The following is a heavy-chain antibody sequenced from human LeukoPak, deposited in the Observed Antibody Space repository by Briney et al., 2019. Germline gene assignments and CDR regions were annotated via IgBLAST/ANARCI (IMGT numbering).Heavy chain of an antibody. J-gene: IGHJ4*02. CDR3: AKDSYSKGDF. D-gene: IGHD6-13*01. Sequence: GGSLRLSCAASGFTFSNFAMTWVRQAPGKGLEWVANIKNDGAVKNYVDSVKGRFTISRDNAKNSLYLQMNSLRAEDTAVYYCAKDSYSKGDFWGQGVLVTVSS. V-gene: IGHV3-7*01. CDR2: IKNDGAVK. CDR1: GFTFSNFA.